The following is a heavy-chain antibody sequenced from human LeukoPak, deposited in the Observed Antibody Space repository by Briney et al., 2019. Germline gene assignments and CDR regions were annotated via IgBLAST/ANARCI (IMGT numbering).Heavy chain of an antibody. D-gene: IGHD3-22*01. CDR3: AKDVTRDYYDSTGYYGAFDI. Sequence: GGSLRLSCAASGFTFSSYSMNWVRQAPGKGLEWVSSISSSSIYIYYEDSVKGRFTISRDNAKNSVYLQMNSLRAEDTALYYCAKDVTRDYYDSTGYYGAFDIWGQGTMVTVSS. J-gene: IGHJ3*02. V-gene: IGHV3-21*04. CDR2: ISSSSIYI. CDR1: GFTFSSYS.